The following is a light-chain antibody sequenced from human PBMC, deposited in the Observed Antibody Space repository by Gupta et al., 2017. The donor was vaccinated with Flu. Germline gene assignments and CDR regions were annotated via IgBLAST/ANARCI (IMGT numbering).Light chain of an antibody. Sequence: PSSLSASTGDRVTITCRASESVRSYLAWYQQRPGKAPNLLIYAASTLQSGVPSTFSGSGSGTDFTLTISRLQPEDFATYYCQQYYSYPFTFGGGTKVEIK. J-gene: IGKJ4*01. CDR1: ESVRSY. CDR3: QQYYSYPFT. CDR2: AAS. V-gene: IGKV1-8*01.